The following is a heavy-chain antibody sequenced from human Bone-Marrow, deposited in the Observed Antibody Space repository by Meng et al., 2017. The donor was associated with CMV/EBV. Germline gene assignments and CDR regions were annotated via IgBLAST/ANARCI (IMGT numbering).Heavy chain of an antibody. CDR3: ARDFYSSSLDY. J-gene: IGHJ4*02. D-gene: IGHD6-6*01. CDR1: GFSFTPFG. V-gene: IGHV3-33*08. CDR2: ILHDGVQK. Sequence: CSASGFSFTPFGMHWVRQAPGKGLEWVAAILHDGVQKYNTDSVKGRFTISRDVSENTLSLEMSSLTVDDTAVYYCARDFYSSSLDYWGQGILVTVSS.